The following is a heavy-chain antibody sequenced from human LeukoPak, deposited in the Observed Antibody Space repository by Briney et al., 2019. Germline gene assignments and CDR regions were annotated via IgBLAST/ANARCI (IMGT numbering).Heavy chain of an antibody. CDR2: INHSGST. CDR3: GNAFDI. CDR1: GGSFSGYY. J-gene: IGHJ3*02. V-gene: IGHV4-34*01. Sequence: PSETLSLTCAVYGGSFSGYYWSWIRQPPGKGLEWIGEINHSGSTNYNPSLKSRVTISVDTSKNQFSLKLSSVTAADTAVYYCGNAFDIWGQGAMVTVSS.